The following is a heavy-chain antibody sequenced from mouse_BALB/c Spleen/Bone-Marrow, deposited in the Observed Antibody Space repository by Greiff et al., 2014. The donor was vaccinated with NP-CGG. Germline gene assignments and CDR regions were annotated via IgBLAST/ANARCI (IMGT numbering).Heavy chain of an antibody. Sequence: VQLQESGAELVKPGASVKLSCTASGFYIKDTYMHWVKQRPEQGLEWIGRIDPANGNNKYDPKFQGKATITADTSSNTAYLQLSSLTSEDTAVYYGASYYYGSSSFAYWGQGTLVTVSA. D-gene: IGHD1-1*01. J-gene: IGHJ3*01. CDR2: IDPANGNN. CDR3: ASYYYGSSSFAY. CDR1: GFYIKDTY. V-gene: IGHV14-3*02.